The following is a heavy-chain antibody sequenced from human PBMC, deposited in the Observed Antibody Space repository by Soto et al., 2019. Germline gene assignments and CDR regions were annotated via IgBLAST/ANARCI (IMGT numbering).Heavy chain of an antibody. Sequence: GGSLRLSCAVSGFSVSSYWTHWVRQAPGKGLVWVSRISPAGSSTYYADSVRGRFTISKDTAKNTVYLQINSLGAEDAAVYYCARGNTGYGSFDSWGQGTLVTVSS. CDR1: GFSVSSYW. V-gene: IGHV3-74*01. CDR2: ISPAGSST. J-gene: IGHJ4*02. D-gene: IGHD5-12*01. CDR3: ARGNTGYGSFDS.